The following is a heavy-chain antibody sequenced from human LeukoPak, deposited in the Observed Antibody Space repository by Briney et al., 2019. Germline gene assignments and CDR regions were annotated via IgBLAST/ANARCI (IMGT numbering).Heavy chain of an antibody. CDR3: ADEGYYYYGMDV. V-gene: IGHV3-66*01. Sequence: PGGSLRLSCAASGFTFSSNYMSWVRQAPGKGLEWVSVIYSGGSTYYADSWKGRFTISRDNSKNTLHLKMNSMRAEDTAVYYCADEGYYYYGMDVWGQGTTVTVSS. CDR1: GFTFSSNY. CDR2: IYSGGST. J-gene: IGHJ6*02.